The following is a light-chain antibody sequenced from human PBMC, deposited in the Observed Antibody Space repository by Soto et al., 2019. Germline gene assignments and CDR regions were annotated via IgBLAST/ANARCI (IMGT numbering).Light chain of an antibody. CDR1: QSISNW. CDR2: DVS. Sequence: IPSTQPPSTLSASVGDRVTITCRASQSISNWLAWYQQKPGRAPSLLIYDVSRLESGVPSRLSGSGSGTEFTLTINSMQPDDFATYYCQQYDSYYTFVQGTKVDIK. CDR3: QQYDSYYT. V-gene: IGKV1-5*01. J-gene: IGKJ2*01.